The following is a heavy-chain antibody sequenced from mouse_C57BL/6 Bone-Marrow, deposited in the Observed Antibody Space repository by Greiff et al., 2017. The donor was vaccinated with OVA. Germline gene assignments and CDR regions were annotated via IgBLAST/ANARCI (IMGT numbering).Heavy chain of an antibody. CDR3: ARTRDYGWYFDV. D-gene: IGHD2-4*01. J-gene: IGHJ1*03. Sequence: VQVVESGAELVRPGTSVKVSCKASGYAFTNYLIEWVKQRPGQGLEWIGVINPGSGGTNYNEKFKGKATLTADKSSSTAYMQLSSLTSEDSAVYFCARTRDYGWYFDVWGKGTTVTVSS. CDR1: GYAFTNYL. CDR2: INPGSGGT. V-gene: IGHV1-54*01.